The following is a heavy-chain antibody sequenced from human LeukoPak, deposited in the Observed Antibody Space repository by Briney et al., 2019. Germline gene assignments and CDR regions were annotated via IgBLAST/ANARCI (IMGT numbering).Heavy chain of an antibody. CDR2: IYYSGST. V-gene: IGHV4-59*12. D-gene: IGHD1-26*01. Sequence: SETLSLTCTVSGGSISSYYWNWIRQPPGKGLEWIGSIYYSGSTYYNPSLRSRVTISVDTSKNQFSLKLSSVTAADTAIYYCARDSITGATLAYWGQGTLVTVSS. CDR3: ARDSITGATLAY. CDR1: GGSISSYY. J-gene: IGHJ4*02.